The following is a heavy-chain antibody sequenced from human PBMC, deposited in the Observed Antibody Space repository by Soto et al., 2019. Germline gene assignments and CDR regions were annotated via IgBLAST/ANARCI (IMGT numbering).Heavy chain of an antibody. CDR1: GFTFSSYG. CDR2: ISYDGSNK. Sequence: QVQLVESGGGVVQPGRSLRLSCAASGFTFSSYGMHWVRQAPGKGLEWVAVISYDGSNKYYADSVKGRFTISRDNSKNTLYLQMSSLRAEDTAVYYCAKVRGKLELLALGYWGLGTLVTVSS. V-gene: IGHV3-30*18. D-gene: IGHD1-7*01. J-gene: IGHJ4*02. CDR3: AKVRGKLELLALGY.